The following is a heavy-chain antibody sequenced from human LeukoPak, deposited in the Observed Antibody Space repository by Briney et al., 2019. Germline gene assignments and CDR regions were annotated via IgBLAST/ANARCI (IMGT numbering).Heavy chain of an antibody. D-gene: IGHD2-2*01. CDR1: AYSISSGYY. J-gene: IGHJ4*02. Sequence: KTSETLSLTCTVSAYSISSGYYWGWIRQPPGKGLEWIGSIYHSGSTYYNPSLRSRVTISLDTSKNQFSLKLSSVTAAYTAVYYCARVKPWGTSFQFDYWGQGTLVTVSS. CDR2: IYHSGST. CDR3: ARVKPWGTSFQFDY. V-gene: IGHV4-38-2*02.